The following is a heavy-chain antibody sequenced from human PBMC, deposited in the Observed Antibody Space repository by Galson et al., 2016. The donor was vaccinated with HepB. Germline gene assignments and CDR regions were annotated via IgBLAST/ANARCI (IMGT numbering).Heavy chain of an antibody. V-gene: IGHV1-2*02. Sequence: SVKVSCKASGYTFTGYFVHWVRQAPGQGLEWMGWINPNSGDTNYAQKFQGSVTMTRDTSITTVYLDLSGLGSDDTAVCYCARDFYDSTGYRIRGPFDIWGQGTMVTVSS. J-gene: IGHJ3*02. CDR1: GYTFTGYF. CDR2: INPNSGDT. CDR3: ARDFYDSTGYRIRGPFDI. D-gene: IGHD3-22*01.